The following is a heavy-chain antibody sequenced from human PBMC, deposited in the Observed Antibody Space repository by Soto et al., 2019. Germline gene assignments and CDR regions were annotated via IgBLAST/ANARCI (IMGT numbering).Heavy chain of an antibody. CDR2: ISAFNGET. V-gene: IGHV1-18*01. CDR1: GFTFSDYG. J-gene: IGHJ4*02. Sequence: ASVKFSSKASGFTFSDYGFSWVRQAPGRGLEWMGWISAFNGETNYTQKSEGRVAMTTDAATTTAYMELRSLTVDDTAVYYCVRDQQWLLPVPLNFDYWGQGTVVTVSS. D-gene: IGHD6-19*01. CDR3: VRDQQWLLPVPLNFDY.